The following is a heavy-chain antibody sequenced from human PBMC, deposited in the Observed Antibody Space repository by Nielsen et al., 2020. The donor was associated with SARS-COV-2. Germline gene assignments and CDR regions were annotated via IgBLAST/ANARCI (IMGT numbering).Heavy chain of an antibody. CDR2: IYHSGST. CDR1: GGSISSNNW. Sequence: SETLSLTCAVSGGSISSNNWWSWVRQPPGKGLEWIGEIYHSGSTNYNPSLKSRVTMSVDKSKNQFSLKLSSVTAADTAVYYCARGDIVVVPAPILGLGPYYSSYYMDVWGKGTTVTVSS. D-gene: IGHD2-2*02. J-gene: IGHJ6*03. CDR3: ARGDIVVVPAPILGLGPYYSSYYMDV. V-gene: IGHV4-4*02.